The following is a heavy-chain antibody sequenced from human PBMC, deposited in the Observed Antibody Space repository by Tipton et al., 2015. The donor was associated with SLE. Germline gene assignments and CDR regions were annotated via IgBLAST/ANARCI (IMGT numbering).Heavy chain of an antibody. CDR2: VWYDGSHK. D-gene: IGHD4-17*01. Sequence: QLVQSGGGVVQPGRSLRLSCVASGFTFKNYGMHWVRQAPGKGLEWVAVVWYDGSHKYYADSVKGRFTISRDNSKNTLFLQMNSLRAEDTAVYYCAKDEVTDYGPEYLYFDLWGRGTLVTVSS. CDR1: GFTFKNYG. CDR3: AKDEVTDYGPEYLYFDL. J-gene: IGHJ2*01. V-gene: IGHV3-33*03.